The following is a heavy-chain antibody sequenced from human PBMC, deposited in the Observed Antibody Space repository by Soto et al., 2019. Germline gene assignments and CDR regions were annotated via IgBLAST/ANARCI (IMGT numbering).Heavy chain of an antibody. CDR1: GYRFSSYG. D-gene: IGHD4-17*01. CDR2: ISPYNGDT. V-gene: IGHV1-18*01. J-gene: IGHJ4*02. Sequence: QIQLVQSGGEVKKKTGASVKVSCKASGYRFSSYGITWVRQAPGQGLEWMGWISPYNGDTNYAQNLQGRVAMTSDTSTTTVYMELRSLRSDDTAVYYCARDSDGVFDSWGQGTLVTVSS. CDR3: ARDSDGVFDS.